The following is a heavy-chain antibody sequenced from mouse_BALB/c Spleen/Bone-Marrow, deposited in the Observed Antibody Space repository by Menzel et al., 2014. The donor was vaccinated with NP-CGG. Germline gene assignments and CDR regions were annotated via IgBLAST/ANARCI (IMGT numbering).Heavy chain of an antibody. CDR3: ARAVSGFFDF. CDR1: GFSLTSFG. CDR2: IWAGGST. D-gene: IGHD3-1*01. J-gene: IGHJ2*01. Sequence: QVQLKQSGPGLVAPSQSLSITCTVSGFSLTSFGVHWVRQPTGKGLEWLGVIWAGGSTNYNSALMSRLSISKDNSQSQVFLKMNSLQTGDSAIYYCARAVSGFFDFWGQGTTLRGSS. V-gene: IGHV2-9*02.